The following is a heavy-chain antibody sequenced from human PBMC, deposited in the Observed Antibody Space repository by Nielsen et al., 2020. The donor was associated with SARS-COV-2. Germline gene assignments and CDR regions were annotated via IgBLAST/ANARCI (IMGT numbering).Heavy chain of an antibody. CDR2: IYYSGST. CDR1: GGSISSSSYY. V-gene: IGHV4-39*07. CDR3: ARELAVAGIDYFDY. D-gene: IGHD6-19*01. Sequence: SETLSLTCTVSGGSISSSSYYWGWIRQPPGKGLEWIGSIYYSGSTNYNPSLKSRVTISVDTSKNQFSLKLSSVTAADTAVYYCARELAVAGIDYFDYWGQGTLVTVSS. J-gene: IGHJ4*02.